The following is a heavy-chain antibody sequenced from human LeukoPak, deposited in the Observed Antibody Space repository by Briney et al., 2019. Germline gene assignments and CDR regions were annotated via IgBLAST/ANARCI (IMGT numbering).Heavy chain of an antibody. D-gene: IGHD6-13*01. J-gene: IGHJ4*02. CDR3: AKQQVVRGLF. Sequence: GGSLRLSCAASGFTFSSFAMNWVRQAPGKGLEWVSYISSSSSSIYYTDSVKGRFTISRDNAKNSLYLQMNSLRAEDTAVYYCAKQQVVRGLFWGQGTLVTVSS. CDR1: GFTFSSFA. V-gene: IGHV3-48*01. CDR2: ISSSSSSI.